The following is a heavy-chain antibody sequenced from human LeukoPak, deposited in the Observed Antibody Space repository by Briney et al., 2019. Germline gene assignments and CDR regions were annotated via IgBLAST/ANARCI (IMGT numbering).Heavy chain of an antibody. CDR1: GYSFSDHY. Sequence: ASVKVSCKASGYSFSDHYIHWVRQAPGQGLEWMGWIHPDSGGTIYAQNFHGRLTVTRDRSLGTAYMELTRLTSDDPAMYYCARVSGPTRYYGLDVWGQGTTVIVTS. D-gene: IGHD3-16*02. CDR2: IHPDSGGT. J-gene: IGHJ6*02. CDR3: ARVSGPTRYYGLDV. V-gene: IGHV1-2*02.